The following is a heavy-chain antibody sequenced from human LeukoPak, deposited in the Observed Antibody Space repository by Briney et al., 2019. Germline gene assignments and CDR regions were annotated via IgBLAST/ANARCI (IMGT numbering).Heavy chain of an antibody. J-gene: IGHJ6*02. CDR3: ASSISLMDV. CDR1: GGTFSSYA. Sequence: SVTVSCKASGGTFSSYAISWVRQAPGQGLEWMGRIIPILGIANYAQKFQGRVTITADKSTSTAYMELSSLRSEDTAVYYCASSISLMDVWGQGTTVTVSS. CDR2: IIPILGIA. V-gene: IGHV1-69*04. D-gene: IGHD2-21*01.